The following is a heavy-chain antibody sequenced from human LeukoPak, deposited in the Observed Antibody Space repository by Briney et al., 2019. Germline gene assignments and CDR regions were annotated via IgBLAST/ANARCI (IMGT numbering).Heavy chain of an antibody. V-gene: IGHV1-8*03. CDR1: GYTFTSYD. D-gene: IGHD6-19*01. CDR3: AKDRPYCWYSSGCYYYYMDV. Sequence: ASVKVSCKASGYTFTSYDINWVRQATGQGLEWVGWMNPNSGNTGYAQKFQGRVTITADESTSTAYMELSSLRAEDTAVYYCAKDRPYCWYSSGCYYYYMDVWGKGTTVTISS. CDR2: MNPNSGNT. J-gene: IGHJ6*03.